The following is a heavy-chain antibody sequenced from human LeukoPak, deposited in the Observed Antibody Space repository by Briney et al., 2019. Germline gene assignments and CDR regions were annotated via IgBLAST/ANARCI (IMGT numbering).Heavy chain of an antibody. Sequence: SQTLSLTCAISGDSVSSNSAAWNWIRQSPSRGLEWLGRTYYRSKWYNDYAVSVKSRITINPDTSKNQFSLKLSSVTAADTAVYYCARVGYSYGGNPREPIDYWGQGTLVTVSS. CDR3: ARVGYSYGGNPREPIDY. J-gene: IGHJ4*02. CDR2: TYYRSKWYN. D-gene: IGHD5-18*01. CDR1: GDSVSSNSAA. V-gene: IGHV6-1*01.